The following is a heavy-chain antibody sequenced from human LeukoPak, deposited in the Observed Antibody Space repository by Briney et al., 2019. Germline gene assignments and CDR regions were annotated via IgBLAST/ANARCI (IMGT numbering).Heavy chain of an antibody. Sequence: ASVKVSCTASGFTFTSSAVQWVRQARGQRLEWIGWIVVGSGNTNYAQKFQERVTITRDMSTSTAYMELSSLRSEDTAVYYCARPESVIAAAGLDAFDIWGQGTMVTVSS. D-gene: IGHD6-13*01. V-gene: IGHV1-58*01. J-gene: IGHJ3*02. CDR2: IVVGSGNT. CDR3: ARPESVIAAAGLDAFDI. CDR1: GFTFTSSA.